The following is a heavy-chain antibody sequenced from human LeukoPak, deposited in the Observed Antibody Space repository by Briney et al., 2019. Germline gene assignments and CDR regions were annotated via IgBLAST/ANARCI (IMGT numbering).Heavy chain of an antibody. V-gene: IGHV3-7*01. CDR2: IKQDGSEK. CDR3: ARGYYYNGSGYYSPDPFDI. CDR1: GFTFSSYW. D-gene: IGHD3-22*01. Sequence: VGSLRLSCAASGFTFSSYWMSWVRQAPGKGLEWVANIKQDGSEKYNVDSVKSRFTISRDTTKNSLYLKINSLRAEETAVYYCARGYYYNGSGYYSPDPFDIWGQGTMVTVP. J-gene: IGHJ3*02.